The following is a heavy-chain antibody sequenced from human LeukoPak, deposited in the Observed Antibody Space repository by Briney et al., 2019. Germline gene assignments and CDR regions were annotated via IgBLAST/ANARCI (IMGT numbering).Heavy chain of an antibody. CDR2: INYSGST. Sequence: SETLSLTCTVSGGSISSGGHYWSWIRQRPGKGLEWIGYINYSGSTYYNPSLKSRVSISLDTSQNHFSLRLSSVTAADTAAYYCARDEAIFGAGYYYGMDGWGQGTTVTVSS. V-gene: IGHV4-31*03. CDR3: ARDEAIFGAGYYYGMDG. D-gene: IGHD3-3*01. J-gene: IGHJ6*02. CDR1: GGSISSGGHY.